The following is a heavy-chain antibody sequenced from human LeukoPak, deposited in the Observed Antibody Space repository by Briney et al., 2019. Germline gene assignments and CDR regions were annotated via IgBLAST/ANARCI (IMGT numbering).Heavy chain of an antibody. V-gene: IGHV7-4-1*02. D-gene: IGHD3-10*01. J-gene: IGHJ4*02. Sequence: ASVKVSCKASGYTFTRYAMNWLRLAPGQGLEWMGWINPNTGNPTYAQGFTGRLVFSLDTSVSTAYLQISSLKAEDTAVYYCVRTGDFDYWGQGTLVTVSS. CDR1: GYTFTRYA. CDR3: VRTGDFDY. CDR2: INPNTGNP.